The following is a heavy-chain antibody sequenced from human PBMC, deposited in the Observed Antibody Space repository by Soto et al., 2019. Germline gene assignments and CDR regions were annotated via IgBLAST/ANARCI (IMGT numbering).Heavy chain of an antibody. D-gene: IGHD3-22*01. V-gene: IGHV3-74*01. J-gene: IGHJ4*02. CDR2: INGDGSST. Sequence: GGSLRLSCEASRFTFSNYWMHWVRQAPGKGLMWVSRINGDGSSTIYADSVRGRFTLSRDNTKNTLYLQMNSLRAEDTAIYYCARANYYDSSGYYHDYWGQGTMVTVSS. CDR3: ARANYYDSSGYYHDY. CDR1: RFTFSNYW.